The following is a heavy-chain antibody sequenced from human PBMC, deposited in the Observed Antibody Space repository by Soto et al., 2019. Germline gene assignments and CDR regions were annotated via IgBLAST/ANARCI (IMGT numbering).Heavy chain of an antibody. Sequence: PGGSLGLAFAASGFTFSSYAMHWVRQAPGKELEWVAVISYDGSNKYYADSVKGRYTISRDNSKNTLYLQMNSLRAEDTAVYYWASPSTPHRYRGNHEGDFDIWGQGTTVTV. CDR1: GFTFSSYA. V-gene: IGHV3-30-3*01. CDR2: ISYDGSNK. J-gene: IGHJ3*02. CDR3: ASPSTPHRYRGNHEGDFDI. D-gene: IGHD2-2*02.